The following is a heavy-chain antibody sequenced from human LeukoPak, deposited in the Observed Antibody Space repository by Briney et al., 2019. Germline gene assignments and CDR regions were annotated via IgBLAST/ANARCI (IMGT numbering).Heavy chain of an antibody. CDR3: AARRGGIAVSGIDY. CDR2: ISSSSSYI. Sequence: GGSLRLSCAASGFTFSSYSMNWVRQAPGKGLEWVSSISSSSSYIYYADSVKGRFTISRDNAKNSLYLQMNSLRAEDTAVYYCAARRGGIAVSGIDYWGQGTLVTVSS. J-gene: IGHJ4*02. V-gene: IGHV3-21*01. CDR1: GFTFSSYS. D-gene: IGHD6-19*01.